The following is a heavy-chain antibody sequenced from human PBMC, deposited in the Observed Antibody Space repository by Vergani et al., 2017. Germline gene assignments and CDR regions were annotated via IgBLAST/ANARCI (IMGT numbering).Heavy chain of an antibody. D-gene: IGHD3-22*01. CDR1: GFTFSSYN. J-gene: IGHJ4*02. Sequence: EVQLVESGGGLVKPGGSLRLSCAASGFTFSSYNMNWVRQAPGKGLEWVSSISSSSSYIYYADSVKGRFTISRDNAKNSLYLQMNSLRAEDTAVYYCAISPYDSSGYYGHWGQGTLVTVSS. CDR2: ISSSSSYI. CDR3: AISPYDSSGYYGH. V-gene: IGHV3-21*01.